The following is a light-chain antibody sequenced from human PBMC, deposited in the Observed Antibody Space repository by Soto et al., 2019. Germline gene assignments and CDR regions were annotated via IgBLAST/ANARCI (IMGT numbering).Light chain of an antibody. CDR1: SSNIGSRT. Sequence: QPVLTQPPSASGTPGRRVTISCSGSSSNIGSRTVQWYQQLPGTAPKLLISTNNQRPSGVPDRFSGSRSGTSASLAISGLQSEDEAVYYCATWDARLNGPVFGGGTKLTVL. CDR3: ATWDARLNGPV. V-gene: IGLV1-44*01. J-gene: IGLJ2*01. CDR2: TNN.